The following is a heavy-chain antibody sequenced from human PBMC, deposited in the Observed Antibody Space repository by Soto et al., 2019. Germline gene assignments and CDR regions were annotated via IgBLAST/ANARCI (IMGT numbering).Heavy chain of an antibody. V-gene: IGHV1-18*04. CDR1: GYRFTSIG. CDR3: ARGGSYHATVDF. Sequence: ASVKVSCKVSGYRFTSIGISWVRQAPGQGLEWMGWISAYNGNTDYVQKFQGRVTLTTDTSTSTAYMELRSLTSDDTAIYYCARGGSYHATVDFWGQGTLVTVSS. D-gene: IGHD1-26*01. CDR2: ISAYNGNT. J-gene: IGHJ4*02.